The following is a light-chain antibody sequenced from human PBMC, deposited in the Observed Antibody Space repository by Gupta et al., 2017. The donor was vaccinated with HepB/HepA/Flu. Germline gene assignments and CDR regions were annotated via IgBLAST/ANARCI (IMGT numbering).Light chain of an antibody. CDR2: DAS. V-gene: IGKV3-11*01. Sequence: EIVLTQSPATLSLSPGERATLSCRASQSVSSYLAWYQQKPGQAPRLLIYDASNRATGIPARFSGSGSGKDFTLTISRREHEDFAVYYWQQRSNWWTFGQGTKVEIK. CDR3: QQRSNWWT. CDR1: QSVSSY. J-gene: IGKJ1*01.